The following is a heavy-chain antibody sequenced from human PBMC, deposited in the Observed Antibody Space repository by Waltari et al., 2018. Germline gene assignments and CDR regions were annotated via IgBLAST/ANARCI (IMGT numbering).Heavy chain of an antibody. CDR3: AREAGVGATSEAFDI. D-gene: IGHD1-26*01. CDR1: GGSFSGYY. CDR2: INHSGST. Sequence: QVQLQQWGAGLLKPSETLSLTCAVYGGSFSGYYWSWIRQPPGKGLEWIGEINHSGSTNYNPSLKSRVTISVDTSKNQFSLRLSSVTAADTAVYYCAREAGVGATSEAFDIWGQGTMVTVSS. V-gene: IGHV4-34*01. J-gene: IGHJ3*02.